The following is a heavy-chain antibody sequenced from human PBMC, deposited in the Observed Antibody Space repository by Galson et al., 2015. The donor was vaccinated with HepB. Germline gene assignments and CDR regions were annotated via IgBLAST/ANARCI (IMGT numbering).Heavy chain of an antibody. CDR2: LIPIFGTA. CDR3: ARVSMITLDYYYYGMDV. CDR1: GGTFSSYA. D-gene: IGHD3-16*01. Sequence: SCKASGGTFSSYALSWLRQAPGQGLEWMGGLIPIFGTANYAQKSQGRVTITADESTSTAYMELSSLRSEDTAVYYCARVSMITLDYYYYGMDVWGQGTTVTVSS. V-gene: IGHV1-69*01. J-gene: IGHJ6*02.